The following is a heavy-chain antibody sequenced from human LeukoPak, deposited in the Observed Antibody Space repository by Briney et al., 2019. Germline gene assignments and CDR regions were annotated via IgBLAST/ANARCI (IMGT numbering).Heavy chain of an antibody. D-gene: IGHD4-17*01. Sequence: ASVKVSCKASGYTFTSYAMHWVRQAPGQRLEWTGWINTGNGNTQYSQKFQGRVTFTRDTSANTAYMELSSLRSEDTAVYYCASVDYGDYWGQGTLVTVSS. J-gene: IGHJ4*02. V-gene: IGHV1-3*04. CDR2: INTGNGNT. CDR3: ASVDYGDY. CDR1: GYTFTSYA.